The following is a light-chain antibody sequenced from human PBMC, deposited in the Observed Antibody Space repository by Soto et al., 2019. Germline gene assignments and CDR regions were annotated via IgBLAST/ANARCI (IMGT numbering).Light chain of an antibody. J-gene: IGKJ2*01. CDR3: QQLHTYPHT. V-gene: IGKV1-9*01. CDR2: SAS. Sequence: IQLTQSPSSLSASVGDSVTIACRASQGISRYLAWYQQKPGKAPKFLIHSASTLQSGVPSRFSASGSGTDCTRPISGLQPEDFATYYCQQLHTYPHTFGQGNKREIK. CDR1: QGISRY.